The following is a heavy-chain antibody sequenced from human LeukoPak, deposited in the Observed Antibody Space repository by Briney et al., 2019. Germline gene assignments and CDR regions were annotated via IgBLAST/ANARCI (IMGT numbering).Heavy chain of an antibody. CDR3: ARESCSGGNCYPDP. J-gene: IGHJ5*02. CDR2: INSDGSST. V-gene: IGHV3-74*01. D-gene: IGHD2-15*01. Sequence: GGSLRLSCAASGFTFSNYWMHWVRQAPGKGLVWVSRINSDGSSTGYADSVKGRFTISRDNAKNTLYLQMNSLRAEDTAVYYCARESCSGGNCYPDPWGQGTLVTVSS. CDR1: GFTFSNYW.